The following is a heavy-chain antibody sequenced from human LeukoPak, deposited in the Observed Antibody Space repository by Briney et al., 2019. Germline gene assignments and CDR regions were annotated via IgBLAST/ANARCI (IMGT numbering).Heavy chain of an antibody. CDR2: IRYDGSNK. CDR3: AKDQCSSTSCYGFDY. J-gene: IGHJ4*02. CDR1: GFTFSSYG. D-gene: IGHD2-2*01. V-gene: IGHV3-30*02. Sequence: GESLRLSCAASGFTFSSYGMHWVRRAPGKGLEWVAFIRYDGSNKYYADSVKGRFTISRDNSKNTLYLQMNSLRAEDTAVYYCAKDQCSSTSCYGFDYWGQGTLVTVSS.